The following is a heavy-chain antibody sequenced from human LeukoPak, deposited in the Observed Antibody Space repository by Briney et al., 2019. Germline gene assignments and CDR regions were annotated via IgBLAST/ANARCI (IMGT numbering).Heavy chain of an antibody. CDR3: ARGGPTLPGYYGMDV. CDR1: GFTFSSYW. V-gene: IGHV3-7*01. J-gene: IGHJ6*02. D-gene: IGHD2-15*01. Sequence: PGGSPRLSCAASGFTFSSYWMSWVRQAPGKGLEWVANIKQDGSEKYYVDSVKGRFTISRDNAKNSLYLQMNSLRAEDTAVYYCARGGPTLPGYYGMDVWGQGTTVTVSS. CDR2: IKQDGSEK.